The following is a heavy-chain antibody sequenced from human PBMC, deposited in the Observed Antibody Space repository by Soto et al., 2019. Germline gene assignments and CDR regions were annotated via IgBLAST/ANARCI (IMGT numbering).Heavy chain of an antibody. CDR2: IDGDGSST. D-gene: IGHD2-21*01. Sequence: GSLRLSCAASRLTFSSYWMHWVRQVPGKGLVWVTRIDGDGSSTTYADSVKGRFTVSRDNAKNTLFLQMSSLRAEDTAVYYCARGPHKTSSYRGVFEYWGQGALVIVS. J-gene: IGHJ4*02. CDR1: RLTFSSYW. CDR3: ARGPHKTSSYRGVFEY. V-gene: IGHV3-74*01.